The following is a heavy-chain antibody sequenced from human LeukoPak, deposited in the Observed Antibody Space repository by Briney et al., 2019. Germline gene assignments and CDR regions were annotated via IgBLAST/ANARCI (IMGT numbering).Heavy chain of an antibody. CDR3: ARDSGGYWNYFDY. CDR1: GYNYATSG. J-gene: IGHJ4*02. V-gene: IGHV1-18*01. Sequence: ASVKVSCKTSGYNYATSGISWVRQAPGQGLEWMGWISVQNGNIKYAQKFQGRVNLTTDTSTTSAYMELRSLTSDDTAVYYCARDSGGYWNYFDYWGQGTLVTVSS. CDR2: ISVQNGNI. D-gene: IGHD1-26*01.